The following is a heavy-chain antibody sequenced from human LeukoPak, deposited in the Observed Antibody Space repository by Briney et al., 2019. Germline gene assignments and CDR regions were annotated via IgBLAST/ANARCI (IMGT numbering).Heavy chain of an antibody. D-gene: IGHD6-13*01. CDR1: GFTSSSYG. CDR2: ISYDGSNK. CDR3: AKDSTRLPYSSSWLDY. V-gene: IGHV3-30*18. Sequence: GGSLRLSCAASGFTSSSYGMHWVRQAPGKGLEWVAVISYDGSNKYYADSVKGRFTISRDNSKNTLYLQMNSLRAEDTAVYYCAKDSTRLPYSSSWLDYWGQGTLVTVSS. J-gene: IGHJ4*02.